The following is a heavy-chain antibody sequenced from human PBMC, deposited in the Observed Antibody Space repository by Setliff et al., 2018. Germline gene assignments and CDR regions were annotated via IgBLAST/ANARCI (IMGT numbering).Heavy chain of an antibody. CDR3: ARDLHWGFDY. J-gene: IGHJ4*02. V-gene: IGHV3-21*01. CDR2: ISRSSTYI. D-gene: IGHD7-27*01. Sequence: PGGSLRLSCAASGFTFSTHSMNWVRQAPGKGLEWVSSISRSSTYIYYADSMKGRFTISRDNAKNSLYLQMNSPRAEDTAVYYCARDLHWGFDYWGQGTQVTVSS. CDR1: GFTFSTHS.